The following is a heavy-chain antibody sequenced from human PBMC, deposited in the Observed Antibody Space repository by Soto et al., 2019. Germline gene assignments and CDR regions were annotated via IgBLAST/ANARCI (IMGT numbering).Heavy chain of an antibody. V-gene: IGHV4-59*01. D-gene: IGHD1-26*01. CDR1: GGSISSYY. Sequence: PPETLSLTCTVSGGSISSYYWSWIRQPPGKGLEWIGYIYYSGSTNYNPSLKSRVTISVDTSKNQFSLKLSSVTAADTAVYYCARSSSSGSYYYYYYYYYMDVWGKGTTVTVSS. J-gene: IGHJ6*03. CDR3: ARSSSSGSYYYYYYYYYMDV. CDR2: IYYSGST.